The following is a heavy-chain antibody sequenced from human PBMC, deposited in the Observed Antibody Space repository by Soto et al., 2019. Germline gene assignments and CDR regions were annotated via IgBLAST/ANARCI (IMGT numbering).Heavy chain of an antibody. Sequence: GGSLRLSCAASGFTFSDYYMIWIRQAPGKGLEWVSYISSSGSTILYADSVKGRFTISRDNAKNSLYLQMSSLRAEDTAVYYCARARSSSSWTSFDYWGQGTLVTVSS. V-gene: IGHV3-11*01. J-gene: IGHJ4*02. CDR3: ARARSSSSWTSFDY. CDR2: ISSSGSTI. D-gene: IGHD6-13*01. CDR1: GFTFSDYY.